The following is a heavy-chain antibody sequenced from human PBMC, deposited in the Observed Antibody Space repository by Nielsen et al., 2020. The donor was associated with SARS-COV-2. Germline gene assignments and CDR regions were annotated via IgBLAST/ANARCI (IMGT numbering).Heavy chain of an antibody. Sequence: GESLKISCAASGFTFDDYAMHWVRQAPGKGLEWVSHINWSGDTADFSDSVKGRFTVSRDNAKNFLYLQMSSLRVEDTALYHCARVGQDYYYGMDVWGRGTTVIVS. CDR2: INWSGDTA. CDR1: GFTFDDYA. V-gene: IGHV3-20*01. CDR3: ARVGQDYYYGMDV. J-gene: IGHJ6*02.